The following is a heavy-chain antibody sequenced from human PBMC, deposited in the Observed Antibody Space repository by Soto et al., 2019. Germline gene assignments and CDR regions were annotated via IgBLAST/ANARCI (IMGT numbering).Heavy chain of an antibody. CDR2: ISYDGTTK. CDR3: ARDRPYSSSWYPEY. D-gene: IGHD6-13*01. V-gene: IGHV3-30-3*01. J-gene: IGHJ4*02. Sequence: QVHLVESGGGVVRPGGSLRLSCAASGFTFSTHAMHWVRQAPGKGLEWVALISYDGTTKYYADSMKGRFTISRDNSKNTLYLQMNSLRGEDMAIYYCARDRPYSSSWYPEYWGQGTLVTVSS. CDR1: GFTFSTHA.